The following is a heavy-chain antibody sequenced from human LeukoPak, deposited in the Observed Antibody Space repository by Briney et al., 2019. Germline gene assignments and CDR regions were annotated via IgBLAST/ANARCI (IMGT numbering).Heavy chain of an antibody. CDR2: ISSSSTI. CDR3: AREVSAYSSSRRWDYYYYMDV. D-gene: IGHD6-13*01. Sequence: GGSLRLSCAASGFTFSSYSMNWVRQAPGKGLEWVSYISSSSTIYYADSVKGRFTISRDNAKNSLYLQMNSLRAEDTAVYYCAREVSAYSSSRRWDYYYYMDVWGKGTTVTISS. V-gene: IGHV3-48*01. CDR1: GFTFSSYS. J-gene: IGHJ6*03.